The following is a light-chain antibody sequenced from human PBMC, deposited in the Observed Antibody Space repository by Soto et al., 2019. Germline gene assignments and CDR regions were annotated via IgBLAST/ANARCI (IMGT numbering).Light chain of an antibody. CDR2: GAS. CDR1: QTVSTN. CDR3: QQYNSWPPLT. V-gene: IGKV3-15*01. J-gene: IGKJ1*01. Sequence: EKVMTQSPDTLSVSPGDRATLSCRASQTVSTNLAWYQQKPAQAPRLLIYGASTRATGVPDRFSGSGSRTEVTLTISSLQSEDFAVYYCQQYNSWPPLTFGQGTKVEIK.